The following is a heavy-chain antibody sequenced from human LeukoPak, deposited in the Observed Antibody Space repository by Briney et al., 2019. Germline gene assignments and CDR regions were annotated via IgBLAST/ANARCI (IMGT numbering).Heavy chain of an antibody. V-gene: IGHV3-21*01. CDR1: GFTFSSYS. CDR2: ISSSSSYI. D-gene: IGHD2-2*01. J-gene: IGHJ3*02. Sequence: PGGSLRLSCAASGFTFSSYSMNWVRQAPGKGLEWVSSISSSSSYIYYADSVKGRFTISRDNAKNSLYLQMNSLRAEDTAVYYCARDQLLQPPAFDIWGQGTMVTVSS. CDR3: ARDQLLQPPAFDI.